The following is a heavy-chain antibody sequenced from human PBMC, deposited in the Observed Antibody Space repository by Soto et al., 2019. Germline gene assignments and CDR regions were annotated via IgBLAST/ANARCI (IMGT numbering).Heavy chain of an antibody. CDR2: VNPNNAET. V-gene: IGHV1-2*02. D-gene: IGHD6-13*01. CDR1: GYPFTGYY. Sequence: ASVKVSCKASGYPFTGYYIHWVRQAPGQGPEWMGWVNPNNAETHYVQKFQGRVAMTGDTSISTAYMELTRLRSDDTAVYYCARRPMWQQLVPDYGMNVWGQGTTVTVSS. CDR3: ARRPMWQQLVPDYGMNV. J-gene: IGHJ6*02.